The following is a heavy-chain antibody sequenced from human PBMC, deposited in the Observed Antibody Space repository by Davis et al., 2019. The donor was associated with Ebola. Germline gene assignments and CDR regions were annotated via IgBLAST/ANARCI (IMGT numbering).Heavy chain of an antibody. CDR3: AREQFSPTVLADI. D-gene: IGHD3-3*02. CDR1: GGSVSSGSYY. Sequence: PSETLSLTCTVSGGSVSSGSYYWSWIRQPPGKGLEWIGYIYYSGSTNYNPSLKSRVTISVDTSKNQFSLKLSSVTAADTAVYYCAREQFSPTVLADIWGQGTMVTVSS. V-gene: IGHV4-61*01. CDR2: IYYSGST. J-gene: IGHJ3*02.